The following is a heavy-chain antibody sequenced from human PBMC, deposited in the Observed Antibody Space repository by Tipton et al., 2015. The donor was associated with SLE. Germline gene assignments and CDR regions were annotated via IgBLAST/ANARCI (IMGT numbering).Heavy chain of an antibody. CDR3: ARDLSGAHYDL. V-gene: IGHV4-59*11. CDR2: IYHSGYSST. Sequence: TLSLTCSVSGASIRSQYWGWIRQPPGKGLEWIGYIYHSGYSSTNYNPSLKSRVTLSVDTSKNQCFLKLNSVTAADTAVYYCARDLSGAHYDLWGRGTLVTVSS. J-gene: IGHJ2*01. D-gene: IGHD3-3*01. CDR1: GASIRSQY.